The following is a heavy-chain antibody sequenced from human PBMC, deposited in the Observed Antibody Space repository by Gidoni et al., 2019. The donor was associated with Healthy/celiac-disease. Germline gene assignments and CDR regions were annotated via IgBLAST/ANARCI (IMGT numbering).Heavy chain of an antibody. D-gene: IGHD1-26*01. V-gene: IGHV1-2*02. CDR3: ARGVHSGSYYFDY. CDR1: VYTFTGYY. J-gene: IGHJ4*02. CDR2: INPNSGGT. Sequence: QVQLVQSAAEVQKPGASVQGSCRPPVYTFTGYYMHWVRQAPGQGLEWMGWINPNSGGTNYAQKFQGRVTMTRDTSISTAYMELSRLRSDDTAVYYCARGVHSGSYYFDYWGQGTLVTVSS.